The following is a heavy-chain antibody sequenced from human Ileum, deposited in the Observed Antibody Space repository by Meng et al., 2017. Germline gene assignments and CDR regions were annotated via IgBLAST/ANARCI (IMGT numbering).Heavy chain of an antibody. CDR3: AREVGNRSGYSY. Sequence: QLQLQDAGPGLVKPSGTLSLTCTVSGGSISSSNYYWGWIRQPPGKEMEWIGSFYYGGSTFYHPFLRSRVTISVDISKNQYSLRLNSVTAADTAIYYCAREVGNRSGYSYWGQGALVTVSS. V-gene: IGHV4-39*07. CDR2: FYYGGST. CDR1: GGSISSSNYY. J-gene: IGHJ4*02. D-gene: IGHD3-22*01.